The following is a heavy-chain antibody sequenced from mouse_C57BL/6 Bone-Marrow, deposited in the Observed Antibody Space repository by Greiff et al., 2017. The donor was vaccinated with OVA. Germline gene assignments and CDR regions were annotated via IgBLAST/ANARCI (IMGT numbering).Heavy chain of an antibody. J-gene: IGHJ3*01. CDR3: ARAEYDYDGALFAY. D-gene: IGHD2-4*01. CDR1: GFTFSDYY. Sequence: EVKLVESEGGLVQPGSSMKLSCTASGFTFSDYYMAWVRQVPEKGLEWVANINYDGSSTYYLDSLKSRFIISRDNAKNILYLQMSSLKSEDTATYYCARAEYDYDGALFAYWGQGTLVTVSA. V-gene: IGHV5-16*01. CDR2: INYDGSST.